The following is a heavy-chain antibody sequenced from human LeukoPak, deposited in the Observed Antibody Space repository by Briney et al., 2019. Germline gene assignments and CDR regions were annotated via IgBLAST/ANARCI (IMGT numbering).Heavy chain of an antibody. CDR2: ISAYNGNT. Sequence: ASVKVSCKASGYTFTSYGITWVRQAPGQGLEWMGWISAYNGNTNYAQKFQGRVTMTRDMSISTAYMELSRLRSDDTAVYYCARDPSSSGYDYLYYFDYWGQGTLVTVSS. CDR3: ARDPSSSGYDYLYYFDY. J-gene: IGHJ4*02. CDR1: GYTFTSYG. V-gene: IGHV1-18*01. D-gene: IGHD5-12*01.